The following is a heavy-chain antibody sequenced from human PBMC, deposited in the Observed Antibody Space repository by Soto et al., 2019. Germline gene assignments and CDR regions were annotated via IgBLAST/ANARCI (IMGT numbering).Heavy chain of an antibody. D-gene: IGHD3-3*01. J-gene: IGHJ6*01. V-gene: IGHV3-48*02. CDR1: GFTFSSYS. Sequence: GGSLRLSCAASGFTFSSYSMNWVRQAPWKGLEWVSYISSSSSSIYYADSVKGRFTISRDNAKNSLYLQMNSLRDEDTAVYYCAREKVVIIQDYYYGMDVWGQGTTVTVSS. CDR2: ISSSSSSI. CDR3: AREKVVIIQDYYYGMDV.